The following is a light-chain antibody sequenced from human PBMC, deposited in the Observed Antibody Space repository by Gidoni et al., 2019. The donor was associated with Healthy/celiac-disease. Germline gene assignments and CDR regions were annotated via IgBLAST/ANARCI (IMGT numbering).Light chain of an antibody. V-gene: IGKV1-6*01. J-gene: IGKJ4*01. CDR1: KGIRND. CDR3: LQDYNYPLT. CDR2: AAS. Sequence: ALQMPHSPSSLSASVGDRVTITCRASKGIRNDLGWYQQKPGKAPKLLIYAASSLQSGVPSRFSGSGYGTDFTLTISSLQPEDFATYYCLQDYNYPLTFGGGTKVEIK.